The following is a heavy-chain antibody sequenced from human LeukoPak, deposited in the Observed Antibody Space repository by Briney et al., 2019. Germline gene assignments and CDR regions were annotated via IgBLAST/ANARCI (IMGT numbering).Heavy chain of an antibody. Sequence: GGSLRLSCAASEFSVGSNYMTWVRQAPGKGLEWVSAISGSGGSTYYADSVKGRFTISRDNSKNTLYLQMNSLRAEDTAVYYCAKVKGDYYDSSGSPIDYWGQGTLVTVSS. CDR2: ISGSGGST. CDR1: EFSVGSNY. CDR3: AKVKGDYYDSSGSPIDY. V-gene: IGHV3-23*01. D-gene: IGHD3-22*01. J-gene: IGHJ4*02.